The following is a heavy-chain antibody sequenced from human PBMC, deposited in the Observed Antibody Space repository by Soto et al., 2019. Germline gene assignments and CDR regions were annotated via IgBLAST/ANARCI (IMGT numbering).Heavy chain of an antibody. CDR3: ARDPKYGGGDCSSS. CDR2: IIPIFGTA. V-gene: IGHV1-69*13. CDR1: GGTFSSYA. Sequence: SVKVSCKASGGTFSSYAISWVRQAPGQGLEWMGGIIPIFGTANYAQKFQGRVTITADESTSTAYMELSSLRSEDTAVYYCARDPKYGGGDCSSSWGQGTLVTVSS. J-gene: IGHJ5*02. D-gene: IGHD2-21*02.